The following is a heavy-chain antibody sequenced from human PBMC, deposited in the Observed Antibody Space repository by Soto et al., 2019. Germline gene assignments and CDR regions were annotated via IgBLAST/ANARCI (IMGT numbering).Heavy chain of an antibody. V-gene: IGHV1-18*01. CDR3: ARVYCSGGSCYLGFGWYYYYRDV. CDR1: GYTFTSYG. J-gene: IGHJ6*03. Sequence: QVQLVQSGAEVKKPGASVKVSCKASGYTFTSYGISWVRQAPGQGLEWMGWISAYNGNTNYAQKLQGRVTMTTDTSTNTAYMELRSLRSDDTAVYYCARVYCSGGSCYLGFGWYYYYRDVCGKGTTVTVSS. CDR2: ISAYNGNT. D-gene: IGHD2-15*01.